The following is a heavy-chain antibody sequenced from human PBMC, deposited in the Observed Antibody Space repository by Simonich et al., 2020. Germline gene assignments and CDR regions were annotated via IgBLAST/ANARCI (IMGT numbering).Heavy chain of an antibody. D-gene: IGHD3-3*01. J-gene: IGHJ6*03. CDR1: GYTFTGYY. CDR2: SNPKSGGT. V-gene: IGHV1-2*02. Sequence: QVQLVQSGAEVKKPGASVKVSCKASGYTFTGYYMHWVGQAPGQGLEWMGWSNPKSGGTNYAQKFQGRVTMTRDTSISTAYMELSRLRSDDTAVYYCARGGVQYYYYYMDVWGKGTTVTVSS. CDR3: ARGGVQYYYYYMDV.